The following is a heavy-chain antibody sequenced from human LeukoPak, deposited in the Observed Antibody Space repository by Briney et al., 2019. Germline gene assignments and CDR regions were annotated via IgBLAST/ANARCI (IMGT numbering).Heavy chain of an antibody. CDR1: GFTFTSYW. CDR2: VETDGSSA. CDR3: VRDVPHNCFDS. J-gene: IGHJ5*01. V-gene: IGHV3-74*01. Sequence: PGGSLSLSCAASGFTFTSYWMHWVRQAPGKGLVWVSLVETDGSSATYADSVRGRFTISRDNAKNTVYLQMNSLRVEDTAVYYCVRDVPHNCFDSWGQGTLVTVSS.